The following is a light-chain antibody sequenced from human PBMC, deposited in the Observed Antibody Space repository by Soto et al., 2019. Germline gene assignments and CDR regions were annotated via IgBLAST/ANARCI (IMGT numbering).Light chain of an antibody. J-gene: IGLJ1*01. Sequence: QSALTQPASVSGSPGQSITISCTGTSSDVGSYNLVSWYQQHPGKAPKLMIYDSSKRPSGVSNRFSGSKSGNTASLTISGLQAEDEADYYCCSYAGSSTLFVFGTGTKVTVL. CDR2: DSS. V-gene: IGLV2-23*01. CDR3: CSYAGSSTLFV. CDR1: SSDVGSYNL.